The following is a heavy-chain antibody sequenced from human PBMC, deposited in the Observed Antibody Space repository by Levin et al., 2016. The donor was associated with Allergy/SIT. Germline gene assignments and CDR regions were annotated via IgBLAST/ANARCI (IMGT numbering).Heavy chain of an antibody. CDR3: VREGSDRLWLGENYHGMDV. D-gene: IGHD3-10*01. CDR2: IWYDGSKK. V-gene: IGHV3-33*01. Sequence: WIRQPPGKGLEWVALIWYDGSKKYYAESVKGRFTISRDNSKNTLHLQMNSLRVEDTAVYYCVREGSDRLWLGENYHGMDVWGQGTTVTVSS. J-gene: IGHJ6*02.